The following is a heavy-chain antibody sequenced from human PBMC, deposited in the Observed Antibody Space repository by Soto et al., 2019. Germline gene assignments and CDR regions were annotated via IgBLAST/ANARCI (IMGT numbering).Heavy chain of an antibody. J-gene: IGHJ4*02. D-gene: IGHD3-10*01. Sequence: PGGSLRLSCAASEFNFSNFAMHWVRQTPGGGLEYVSSITRDGGTTQYADSVRARFTISRDNSKNTLYLQMGSLRTEDLAMYYCVKGSEVWFGEFSHWGQGTLVTVSS. CDR2: ITRDGGTT. CDR3: VKGSEVWFGEFSH. CDR1: EFNFSNFA. V-gene: IGHV3-64*02.